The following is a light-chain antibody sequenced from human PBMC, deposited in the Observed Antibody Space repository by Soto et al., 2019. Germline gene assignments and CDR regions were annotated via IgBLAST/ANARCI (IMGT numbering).Light chain of an antibody. Sequence: EIVLTQSPGTLSLSPGERATLSCRASLSVGSDYVAWYQQKPGQAPRILIFGASGRPTGIPDRFSGSGSGTHLRLTISAVEAEDFAVHYCQQYGSVSWTLGQGTKGAIK. CDR3: QQYGSVSWT. CDR1: LSVGSDY. CDR2: GAS. V-gene: IGKV3-20*01. J-gene: IGKJ1*01.